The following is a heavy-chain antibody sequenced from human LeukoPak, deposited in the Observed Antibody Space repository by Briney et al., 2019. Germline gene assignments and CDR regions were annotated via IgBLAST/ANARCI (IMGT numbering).Heavy chain of an antibody. CDR3: ARGRDRPKAGDH. D-gene: IGHD5-24*01. J-gene: IGHJ4*02. CDR1: GGSCDDYY. V-gene: IGHV4-34*01. Sequence: PSETLSLTCTVYGGSCDDYYCTWIRQPPGKGLEWIGEIHPSGTFYYNSSLRSRATISIDTSKTQFSLRLTSVTAADTAFYYCARGRDRPKAGDHWGQGTLVTVSS. CDR2: IHPSGTF.